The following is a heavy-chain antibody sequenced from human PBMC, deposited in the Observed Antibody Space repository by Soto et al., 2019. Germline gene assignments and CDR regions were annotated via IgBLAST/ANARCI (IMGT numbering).Heavy chain of an antibody. CDR1: GFTFSNAW. J-gene: IGHJ4*02. CDR2: IKSKSEGETI. CDR3: TRGPVGSTRPLDY. V-gene: IGHV3-15*01. Sequence: EVQLVESGGGLVEPGGSLRLSCAASGFTFSNAWMSWVRQAPGKGLEWVGRIKSKSEGETIDYAAPVKGRCTISRDDPNNTLYLQMNSLKSEDTGVYYCTRGPVGSTRPLDYWGQGTLVTVSS. D-gene: IGHD2-2*01.